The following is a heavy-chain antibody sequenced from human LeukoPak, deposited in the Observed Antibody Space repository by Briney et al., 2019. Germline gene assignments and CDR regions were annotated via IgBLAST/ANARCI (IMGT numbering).Heavy chain of an antibody. D-gene: IGHD3-10*01. CDR2: ISGSGGST. V-gene: IGHV3-23*01. CDR1: GYTFSSYA. J-gene: IGHJ4*02. Sequence: GGSLRLSCAASGYTFSSYAMSWVRQAPGKGLEWVSAISGSGGSTYYADSVKGRFTISRDNSKNTLYLQMNSLRAEDTAVYYCAKDSPNYYGSGSYYKYWGQGTLVTVSS. CDR3: AKDSPNYYGSGSYYKY.